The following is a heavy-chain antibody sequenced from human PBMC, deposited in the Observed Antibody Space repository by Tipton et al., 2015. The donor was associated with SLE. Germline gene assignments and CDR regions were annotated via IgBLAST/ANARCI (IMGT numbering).Heavy chain of an antibody. CDR2: INPNSGDT. CDR1: GNIFTGYS. D-gene: IGHD3-3*01. CDR3: AIGNSWSGLGDY. J-gene: IGHJ4*02. V-gene: IGHV1-2*02. Sequence: QLVQSGAEVKKPGASVKVSCKAYGNIFTGYSMHWVRQAPGQGLEWMGWINPNSGDTNSAQNFQGRVTMARDTSISTAFMELSRLRSDDTAVYYCAIGNSWSGLGDYWGQGTLVTVSS.